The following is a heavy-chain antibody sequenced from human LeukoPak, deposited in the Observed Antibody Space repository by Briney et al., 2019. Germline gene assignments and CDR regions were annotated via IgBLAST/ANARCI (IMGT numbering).Heavy chain of an antibody. D-gene: IGHD6-19*01. Sequence: GGSLRLSCAASGFTVSSNYMSWVCQAPGKGLEWVSVIYSGGSTYYADSVKGRFTISRDNSKNTLYLQMNSLRAEDTAVYYCARGGSSGWYDLDYWGQGTLVTVSS. J-gene: IGHJ4*02. CDR1: GFTVSSNY. CDR3: ARGGSSGWYDLDY. CDR2: IYSGGST. V-gene: IGHV3-53*01.